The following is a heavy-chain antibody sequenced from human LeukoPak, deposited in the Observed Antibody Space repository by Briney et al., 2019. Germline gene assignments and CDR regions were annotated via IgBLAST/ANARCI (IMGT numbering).Heavy chain of an antibody. Sequence: GGSLRLSCAASGFTVSSNFLSWVRQAPGKGLEWVSLIYSGGSTDYTDSVKGRFTISRDNAKNTLYLQMNSLRAEDTAVYYCARVRWGGLYYFDYWGQGALVTVSS. CDR3: ARVRWGGLYYFDY. J-gene: IGHJ4*02. V-gene: IGHV3-53*01. CDR1: GFTVSSNF. CDR2: IYSGGST. D-gene: IGHD3-16*01.